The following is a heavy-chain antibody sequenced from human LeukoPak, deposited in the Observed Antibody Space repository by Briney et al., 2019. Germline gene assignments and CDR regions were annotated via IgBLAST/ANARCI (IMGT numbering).Heavy chain of an antibody. CDR2: ISWNSGSI. J-gene: IGHJ4*02. CDR3: ARGTSIYYDSSGYHFDY. CDR1: GFTFDDYA. V-gene: IGHV3-9*01. D-gene: IGHD3-22*01. Sequence: GGSLRLSCAASGFTFDDYAMHWVRQAPGKGLEWVSGISWNSGSIGYADSVKGRFTISRDNAKNSLYLQMNSLRAEDTAVYYCARGTSIYYDSSGYHFDYWGQGTLVTVSS.